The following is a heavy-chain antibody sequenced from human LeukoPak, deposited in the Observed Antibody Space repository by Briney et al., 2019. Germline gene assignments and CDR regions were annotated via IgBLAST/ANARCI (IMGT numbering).Heavy chain of an antibody. D-gene: IGHD5-18*01. CDR2: ISGSGGST. J-gene: IGHJ4*02. V-gene: IGHV3-23*01. Sequence: GGSLRLSCAASGFTFSSYAMSWARQAPGKGLEWVSAISGSGGSTYYADSVKGRFTISRDNSKNTLYLQMNSLRAEDTAVYYCAKATPRGYSYGQPLDYWGQGTLVTVSS. CDR1: GFTFSSYA. CDR3: AKATPRGYSYGQPLDY.